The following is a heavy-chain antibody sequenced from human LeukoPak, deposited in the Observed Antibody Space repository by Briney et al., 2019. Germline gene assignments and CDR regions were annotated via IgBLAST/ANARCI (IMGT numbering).Heavy chain of an antibody. V-gene: IGHV3-23*01. CDR1: GFTFTTYG. CDR3: AKDSHWILFDD. J-gene: IGHJ4*02. CDR2: IGGSGTRT. D-gene: IGHD2-2*03. Sequence: PGGSLRLSCSTSGFTFTTYGMNWVRQAPGKGLEWVSGIGGSGTRTYYADSVKGRFTISRDNSKNTLYLQMNSLRDEDTAVYYCAKDSHWILFDDWGQGPLVTVSS.